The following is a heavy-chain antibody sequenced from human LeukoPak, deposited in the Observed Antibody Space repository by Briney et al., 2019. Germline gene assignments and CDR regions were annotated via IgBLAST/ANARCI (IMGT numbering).Heavy chain of an antibody. CDR2: IIPIFGTA. Sequence: ASVKVSCEASGGTFSSYAISWVRQAPGQGLEWMGGIIPIFGTANYAQKFQGRVTITTDESTSTAYMELSSLRSEDTAVYYCASYGVASDSFYFDYWGQGTLVTVSS. D-gene: IGHD5-18*01. V-gene: IGHV1-69*05. CDR3: ASYGVASDSFYFDY. J-gene: IGHJ4*02. CDR1: GGTFSSYA.